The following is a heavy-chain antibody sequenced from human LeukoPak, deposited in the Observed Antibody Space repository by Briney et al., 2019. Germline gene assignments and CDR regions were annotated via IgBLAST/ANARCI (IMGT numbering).Heavy chain of an antibody. CDR2: IIPILGIA. CDR3: ARDPRLRNSLYGMDV. V-gene: IGHV1-69*04. D-gene: IGHD5-18*01. J-gene: IGHJ6*02. CDR1: GGTFSSYA. Sequence: SVKVSCKASGGTFSSYAIGWVRQASGQGLEWMGRIIPILGIANYAQKFQGRVTITADKSTGTAYMELSSLRSEDTAVYYCARDPRLRNSLYGMDVWGQGTTVTVSS.